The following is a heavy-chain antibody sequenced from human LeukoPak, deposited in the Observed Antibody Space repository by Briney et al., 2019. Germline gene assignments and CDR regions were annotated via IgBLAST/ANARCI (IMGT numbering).Heavy chain of an antibody. Sequence: PGGSVSLSCAVWGFTFKSYAMLGVGQAPGKGREWVSTISASGGSTYYADSVKGGFTISRDNSKNTLYLQMNRPTCENTALYFCTERAAFNYYFYVMAFWGQGATVTVSS. CDR2: ISASGGST. D-gene: IGHD2-15*01. CDR1: GFTFKSYA. J-gene: IGHJ6*02. CDR3: TERAAFNYYFYVMAF. V-gene: IGHV3-23*01.